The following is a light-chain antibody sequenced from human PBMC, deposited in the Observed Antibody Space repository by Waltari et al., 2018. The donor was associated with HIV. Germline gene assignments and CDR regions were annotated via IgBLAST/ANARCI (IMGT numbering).Light chain of an antibody. CDR1: SSDIGGYNS. Sequence: QSALTQPPSASGSPGQSVTISCTGTSSDIGGYNSVSWYQQHPGKAPKLMILEVNKRPSGVPDRFSGSKSGNTASLTVSGLQAEDESVYHCSSYAGSNSLVFGGGTKLTVL. CDR3: SSYAGSNSLV. CDR2: EVN. J-gene: IGLJ2*01. V-gene: IGLV2-8*01.